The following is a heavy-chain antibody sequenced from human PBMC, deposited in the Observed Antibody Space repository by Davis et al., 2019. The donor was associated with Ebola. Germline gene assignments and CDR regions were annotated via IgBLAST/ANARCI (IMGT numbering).Heavy chain of an antibody. J-gene: IGHJ4*02. V-gene: IGHV3-23*01. Sequence: GGSLRLSCTDSVITFSSYAMTWVRQAPGKGLEWVSAISGSGGNTYYADSVKGRFTISRDNSENRLYLHMNSLRAEDTALYYCATPAGVGVSPIHYWGQGTLVTVSS. CDR1: VITFSSYA. D-gene: IGHD1-26*01. CDR2: ISGSGGNT. CDR3: ATPAGVGVSPIHY.